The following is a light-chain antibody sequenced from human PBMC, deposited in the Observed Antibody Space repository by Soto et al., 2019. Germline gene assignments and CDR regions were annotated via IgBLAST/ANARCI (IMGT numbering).Light chain of an antibody. CDR3: QQYNNWWT. CDR1: QSVSSN. V-gene: IGKV3-15*01. Sequence: EIVMTQSPATLSVSPGERATLSCRASQSVSSNLDWYQQKPGQAPRLLIYGASTRATGIPDRFSGSGSGTEFTLSISSLQSEDFAVYYCQQYNNWWTFGQGNKVYIQ. J-gene: IGKJ1*01. CDR2: GAS.